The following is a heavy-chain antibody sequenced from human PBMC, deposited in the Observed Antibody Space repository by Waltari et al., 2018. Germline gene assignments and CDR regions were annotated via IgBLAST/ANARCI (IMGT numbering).Heavy chain of an antibody. V-gene: IGHV4-30-4*08. D-gene: IGHD3-9*01. CDR2: IYYSAST. Sequence: QVQLPESGPGLVKPSQTLSITCTVSGGSISSGDYYWSWISPPPGKGLELIGYIYYSASTYYNPSLKSRVTISVDTSKNQFSLKLSSVTAADTAVYYWARELRYFDWLSGPYDYWGQGTLVTVSS. CDR1: GGSISSGDYY. CDR3: ARELRYFDWLSGPYDY. J-gene: IGHJ4*02.